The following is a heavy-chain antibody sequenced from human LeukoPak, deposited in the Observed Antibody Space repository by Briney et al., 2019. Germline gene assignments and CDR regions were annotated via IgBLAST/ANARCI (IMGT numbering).Heavy chain of an antibody. CDR3: ARGRHDITMIVVVMTSVSYYLDV. CDR2: INPSGST. D-gene: IGHD3-22*01. V-gene: IGHV4-34*01. CDR1: GGSFSGYH. J-gene: IGHJ6*03. Sequence: SETLSLTCAVYGGSFSGYHWTWIRQSPGKGLEWIGDINPSGSTYYNPSLKSRLTISVDTSKDQFSLKLRSVTAADTAVYYCARGRHDITMIVVVMTSVSYYLDVWGKGTTVTVS.